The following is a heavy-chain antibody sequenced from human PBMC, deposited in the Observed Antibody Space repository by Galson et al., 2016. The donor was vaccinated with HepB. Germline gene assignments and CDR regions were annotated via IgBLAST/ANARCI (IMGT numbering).Heavy chain of an antibody. CDR1: GFTFSGYS. Sequence: SLRLSCAASGFTFSGYSMNWVRQAPGKGLEWLSYISSTSSPVYYADSVRGRFTISRDNAKSSLYLRMNSLRVEDTAVYYCARGTNGIHYLDYWGQGTLVTASS. CDR3: ARGTNGIHYLDY. J-gene: IGHJ4*02. D-gene: IGHD1-7*01. CDR2: ISSTSSPV. V-gene: IGHV3-48*04.